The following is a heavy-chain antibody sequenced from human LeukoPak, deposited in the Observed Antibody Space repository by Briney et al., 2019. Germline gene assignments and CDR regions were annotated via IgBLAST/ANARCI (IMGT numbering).Heavy chain of an antibody. CDR3: ARTRDNWFDP. CDR2: IYYSGST. CDR1: GGSISSSTYF. Sequence: PSETLSLTCTVSGGSISSSTYFWVWIRQPPGKGLEWIGSIYYSGSTYYNPSLKSRVTISVDTSKNQFSLKLSSVTAADTAVYYCARTRDNWFDPWGQGTLVTVSS. V-gene: IGHV4-39*01. J-gene: IGHJ5*02.